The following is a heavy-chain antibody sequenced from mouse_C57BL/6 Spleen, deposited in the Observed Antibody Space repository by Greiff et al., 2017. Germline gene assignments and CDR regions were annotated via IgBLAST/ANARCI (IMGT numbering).Heavy chain of an antibody. CDR1: GYSFTSGYY. CDR2: ISYAGSN. V-gene: IGHV3-6*01. CDR3: ASDHPLYAMDY. J-gene: IGHJ4*01. Sequence: DVKLQESGPGLVKPSQSLSLTCSASGYSFTSGYYWNWHRQSPGNKLEWMGYISYAGSNNYNPSLKNRISITRDTSKNQFFLQLNSVTTEDTATYCGASDHPLYAMDYWGQGTSVTVSS.